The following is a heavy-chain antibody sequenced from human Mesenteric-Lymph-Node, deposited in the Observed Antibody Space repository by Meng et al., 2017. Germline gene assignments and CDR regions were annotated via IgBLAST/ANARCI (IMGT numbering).Heavy chain of an antibody. Sequence: QGQLGQAGAEVKTPGASGRVSCKASGYTFNDLDINWVRQATGQGPEWMGWMSPNSGNTGYAQKFQGRVTMTRDTSISTAYMELSGLTSDDTGVYYCARGVNAGVDYWGQGTLVTVSS. V-gene: IGHV1-8*01. J-gene: IGHJ4*02. D-gene: IGHD7-27*01. CDR1: GYTFNDLD. CDR3: ARGVNAGVDY. CDR2: MSPNSGNT.